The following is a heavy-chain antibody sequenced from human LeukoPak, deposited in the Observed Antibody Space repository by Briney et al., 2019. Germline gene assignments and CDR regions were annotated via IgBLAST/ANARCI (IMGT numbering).Heavy chain of an antibody. CDR1: GFTFSSYG. Sequence: GGSLRLSCAASGFTFSSYGMNWVRQAPGKGLEWVSYISSSGSTIYYADSVKGRFTISRENAKNSLYLQMNSLRAGDTAVYYCARVGVQEAFDIWGQGTMVTVSS. CDR3: ARVGVQEAFDI. CDR2: ISSSGSTI. V-gene: IGHV3-48*03. J-gene: IGHJ3*02. D-gene: IGHD3-10*01.